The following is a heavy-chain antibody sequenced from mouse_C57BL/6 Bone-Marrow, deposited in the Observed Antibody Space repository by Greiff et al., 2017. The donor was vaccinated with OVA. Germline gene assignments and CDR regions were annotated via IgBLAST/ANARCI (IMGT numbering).Heavy chain of an antibody. V-gene: IGHV1-42*01. CDR1: GYSFTGYY. CDR3: ARRNYGSSWSWFAY. D-gene: IGHD1-1*01. Sequence: EVQLQQSGPELVKPGASVKISCKASGYSFTGYYMNWVKQSPEKSLEWIGEINPSTGGTTYNQKFKAKATLTVDKSSSTAYMQLKSLTSEDSAVDYGARRNYGSSWSWFAYWGQGTLVTVSA. J-gene: IGHJ3*01. CDR2: INPSTGGT.